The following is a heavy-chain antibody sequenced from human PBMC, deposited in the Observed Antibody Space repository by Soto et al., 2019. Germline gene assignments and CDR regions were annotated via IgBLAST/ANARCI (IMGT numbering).Heavy chain of an antibody. CDR3: ARRPISGTTPYGEY. D-gene: IGHD1-20*01. CDR1: GFSFSSYS. CDR2: ISSSSSTI. Sequence: PGGSLRLSCAASGFSFSSYSMNSVRQAPGKGLEWVSYISSSSSTIYYADSVKGRFTISRDNAKNSLYLQMNSLRDEDTAVYYCARRPISGTTPYGEYWGQGTLVTVSS. V-gene: IGHV3-48*02. J-gene: IGHJ4*02.